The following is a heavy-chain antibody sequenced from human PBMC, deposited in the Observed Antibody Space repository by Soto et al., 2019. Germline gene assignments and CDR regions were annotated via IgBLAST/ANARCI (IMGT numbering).Heavy chain of an antibody. Sequence: EVQLVESGGGLVKPGGSLRLSWVASGFSFTNAWMIWVRQSPGKGLEWVGPIKRKADGETAEYATPVKGRFTISRDDSKNTVYLQMNRLKTEDTGVYYCTTGVAGYHPFDYWGQGTLVTVSS. CDR2: IKRKADGETA. CDR1: GFSFTNAW. CDR3: TTGVAGYHPFDY. D-gene: IGHD5-12*01. V-gene: IGHV3-15*07. J-gene: IGHJ4*02.